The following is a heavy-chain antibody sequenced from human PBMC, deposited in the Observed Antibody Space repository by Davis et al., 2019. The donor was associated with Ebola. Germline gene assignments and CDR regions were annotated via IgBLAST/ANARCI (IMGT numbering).Heavy chain of an antibody. CDR3: ARGWLRTGFDY. D-gene: IGHD3/OR15-3a*01. Sequence: HSQTLSLTCAISGDSLSGSSGAWNWIRQSPSRGLEWLGRTYYNSKWHNDYAAYVESRITINTDTSKNQFSLHLNSVTPGDTAVYYCARGWLRTGFDYWGQGTLVTVSS. V-gene: IGHV6-1*01. CDR1: GDSLSGSSGA. J-gene: IGHJ4*02. CDR2: TYYNSKWHN.